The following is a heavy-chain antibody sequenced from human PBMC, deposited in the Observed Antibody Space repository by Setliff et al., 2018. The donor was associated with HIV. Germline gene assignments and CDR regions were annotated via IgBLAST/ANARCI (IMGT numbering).Heavy chain of an antibody. V-gene: IGHV4-39*01. Sequence: SETLSLTCTVSGGSISSSSYYWGWIRQPPGKGLEWIGSIYYSGSAYYSPSLKSRVTISVDTSKNQFSLKLISVTAADTAVYYCARRKGYCSGPSCLEFSWFDPWGQGTRVTVYS. CDR3: ARRKGYCSGPSCLEFSWFDP. J-gene: IGHJ5*02. D-gene: IGHD2-2*01. CDR1: GGSISSSSYY. CDR2: IYYSGSA.